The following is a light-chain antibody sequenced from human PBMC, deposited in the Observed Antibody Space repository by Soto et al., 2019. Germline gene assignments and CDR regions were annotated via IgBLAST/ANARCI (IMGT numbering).Light chain of an antibody. Sequence: NFMLTQPHSVSVSPGKTVTISCTGSSGSIASNYVQWYQQRPGSAPTTVIYEDNQRPSGVPDRFSGSIDSSSNSASLTISGLKTEDEADYYCQSYDSSTHVVFGGGTKLTVL. J-gene: IGLJ2*01. V-gene: IGLV6-57*02. CDR2: EDN. CDR1: SGSIASNY. CDR3: QSYDSSTHVV.